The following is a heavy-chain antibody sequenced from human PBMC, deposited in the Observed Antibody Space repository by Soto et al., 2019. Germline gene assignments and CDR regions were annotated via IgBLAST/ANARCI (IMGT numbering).Heavy chain of an antibody. CDR2: ISGSGGNT. V-gene: IGHV3-23*01. CDR1: GFPFGTYA. Sequence: PGGSLRLSCAASGFPFGTYAVSWVRQAPGKGLEWVSGISGSGGNTYYADSVKGRFTISRDNPKNTLYLQMNSLRAEDTAVYYCAKDTAYDSSGYYYSPNDAFDIWGQGTKVTVSS. CDR3: AKDTAYDSSGYYYSPNDAFDI. J-gene: IGHJ3*02. D-gene: IGHD3-22*01.